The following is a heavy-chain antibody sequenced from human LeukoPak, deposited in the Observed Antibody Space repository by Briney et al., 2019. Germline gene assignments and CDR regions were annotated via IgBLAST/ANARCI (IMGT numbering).Heavy chain of an antibody. V-gene: IGHV3-53*01. J-gene: IGHJ6*03. CDR3: ARKGIAAAGTPLYYYYMDV. CDR2: IYSGGST. Sequence: GGSLRLSCAASGFTVSSNYMSWVRQAPGKGLEWVSAIYSGGSTYYADSVKGRFTISRDNSKNTLYLQMNSLRAEDTAVYYCARKGIAAAGTPLYYYYMDVWGKGTTVTVSS. CDR1: GFTVSSNY. D-gene: IGHD6-13*01.